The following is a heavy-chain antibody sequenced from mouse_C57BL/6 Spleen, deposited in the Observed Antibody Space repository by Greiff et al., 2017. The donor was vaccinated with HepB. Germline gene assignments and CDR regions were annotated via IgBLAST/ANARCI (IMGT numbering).Heavy chain of an antibody. V-gene: IGHV1-26*01. D-gene: IGHD1-1*01. Sequence: EVQLQQSGPELVKPGASVKISCKASGYTFTDYYMNWVKQSHGKSLEWIGDINPNNGGTSYNQKFKGKATLTVDKSSSTAYMELRSLTSEDSAVYYFARSLLLRRYAMDYWGQGTSVTVSS. CDR2: INPNNGGT. J-gene: IGHJ4*01. CDR3: ARSLLLRRYAMDY. CDR1: GYTFTDYY.